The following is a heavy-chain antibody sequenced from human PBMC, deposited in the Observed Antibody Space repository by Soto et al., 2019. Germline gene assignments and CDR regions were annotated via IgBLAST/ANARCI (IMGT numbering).Heavy chain of an antibody. CDR2: INSDGSIT. CDR3: ARGSSSWYVSFDY. D-gene: IGHD6-13*01. CDR1: GFTFSSNW. Sequence: PGGSLRLSCAASGFTFSSNWMRWVRQAPGKGLVWVSRINSDGSITSYADSVKGQFTISRDNAKNTLYLQMNSLRAEDTAVYYCARGSSSWYVSFDYWGQGTLVTVSS. V-gene: IGHV3-74*01. J-gene: IGHJ4*02.